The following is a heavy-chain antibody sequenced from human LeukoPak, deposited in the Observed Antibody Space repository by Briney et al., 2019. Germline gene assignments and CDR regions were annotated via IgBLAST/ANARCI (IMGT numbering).Heavy chain of an antibody. CDR2: IFHSGST. CDR3: ARDLTRRFDP. CDR1: GGAITDNYY. Sequence: PSGTLSLTCAVSGGAITDNYYWSWVRQPPGKGLEWIGEIFHSGSTNYNPSLKSRVTISVDKSKNQFSLKLTSVTAADTAVYYCARDLTRRFDPWGQGTRVTVSS. V-gene: IGHV4-4*02. J-gene: IGHJ5*02. D-gene: IGHD4-11*01.